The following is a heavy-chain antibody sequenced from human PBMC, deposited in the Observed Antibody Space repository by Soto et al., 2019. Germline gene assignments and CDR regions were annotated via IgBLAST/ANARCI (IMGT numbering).Heavy chain of an antibody. J-gene: IGHJ4*02. D-gene: IGHD2-2*01. CDR3: AHGSCSSADCYPNPYLDY. CDR2: IYWDDDE. Sequence: QITLKESGPTLVKPTQTLTLTCTFSGFSLSTTAEGVGWIRQPPGKALEWLALIYWDDDERYSPSLKSRLTITKDTSKNQVVLTMTNVEPVDTSTYYCAHGSCSSADCYPNPYLDYWGQGILVTVSS. V-gene: IGHV2-5*02. CDR1: GFSLSTTAEG.